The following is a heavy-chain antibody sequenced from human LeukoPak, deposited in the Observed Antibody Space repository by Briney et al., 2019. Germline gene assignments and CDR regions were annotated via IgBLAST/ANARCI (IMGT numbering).Heavy chain of an antibody. V-gene: IGHV4-31*03. D-gene: IGHD5-18*01. CDR2: IYYSGST. Sequence: SETRSLTCTVSGGSISSGVCSWSWIRQPPGQGLEWPGYIYYSGSTYYNPSLKSRVTISVDTSKNQFSLNLSSVTAADTAVYYCARTSKGGNSYGYADYWGQGTLVTVSP. CDR3: ARTSKGGNSYGYADY. J-gene: IGHJ4*02. CDR1: GGSISSGVCS.